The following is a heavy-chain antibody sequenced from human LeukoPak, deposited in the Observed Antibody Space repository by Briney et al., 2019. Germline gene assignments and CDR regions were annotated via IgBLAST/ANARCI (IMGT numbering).Heavy chain of an antibody. D-gene: IGHD2-21*02. CDR2: ISGSGGST. Sequence: GGSLRLSCAASGFTFSSYAMSWVRQAPGKGLEGVSAISGSGGSTYYADSVKGRFTISRDNSKNTLYLQMNSLRAEDTAVYYCAIELHYYYYGMDVWGKGTTVTVSS. V-gene: IGHV3-23*01. CDR3: AIELHYYYYGMDV. J-gene: IGHJ6*04. CDR1: GFTFSSYA.